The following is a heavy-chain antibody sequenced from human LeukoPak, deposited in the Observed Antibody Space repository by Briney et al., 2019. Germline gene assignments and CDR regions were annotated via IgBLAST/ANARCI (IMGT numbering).Heavy chain of an antibody. CDR3: ARDGRYCSSTSCTNEYFQH. V-gene: IGHV3-74*01. J-gene: IGHJ1*01. CDR2: INRDGSST. D-gene: IGHD2-2*01. Sequence: GGSLSLSCAASGFTFSSYWMHWVRQAPGKGLVWVSRINRDGSSTSYADSVKGRFTISRDNAKNTLYLQMNSLRAEDTAVYYCARDGRYCSSTSCTNEYFQHWGQGTLVTVSS. CDR1: GFTFSSYW.